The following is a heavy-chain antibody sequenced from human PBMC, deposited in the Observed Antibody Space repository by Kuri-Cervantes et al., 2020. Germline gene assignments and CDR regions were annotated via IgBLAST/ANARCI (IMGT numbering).Heavy chain of an antibody. D-gene: IGHD3-3*01. Sequence: GEPLKISCAASGFTFSSYSMNWVRQAPGKGLEWVSSISSSSSYIYYADSVKGRFTISRDNAKNSLYLQMNSLRAEDTAVYYCATRILRKYYGEDYWGQGTLVTVSS. CDR1: GFTFSSYS. V-gene: IGHV3-21*01. CDR2: ISSSSSYI. J-gene: IGHJ4*02. CDR3: ATRILRKYYGEDY.